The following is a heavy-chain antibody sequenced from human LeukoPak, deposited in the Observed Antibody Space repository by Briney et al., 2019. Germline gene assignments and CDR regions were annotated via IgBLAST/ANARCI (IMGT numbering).Heavy chain of an antibody. CDR2: IYTNGGA. CDR3: AREPPGY. CDR1: GGSVTSGNYY. J-gene: IGHJ4*02. Sequence: SQTLSLTCTVSGGSVTSGNYYWNWIRQPAGKGLEWIGRIYTNGGASYNPSLKSRVTISIDAAKNQFSLKLSSVTAADTAVYYCAREPPGYWGQGILVTVSS. V-gene: IGHV4-61*02.